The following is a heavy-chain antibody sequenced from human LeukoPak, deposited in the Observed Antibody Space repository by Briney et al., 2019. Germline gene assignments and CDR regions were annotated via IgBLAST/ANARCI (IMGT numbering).Heavy chain of an antibody. J-gene: IGHJ4*02. CDR1: GFTFSSYS. CDR3: ARDGSPIFGGTHFDY. V-gene: IGHV3-21*01. D-gene: IGHD3-3*01. Sequence: GGSLRLSCAASGFTFSSYSMNWVRQAPGKGLEWVSSISSSSSYIYYADTVKGRFTISRDNSKNTLYLQMNSLRAEDTAVYYCARDGSPIFGGTHFDYWGQGTLVTVSS. CDR2: ISSSSSYI.